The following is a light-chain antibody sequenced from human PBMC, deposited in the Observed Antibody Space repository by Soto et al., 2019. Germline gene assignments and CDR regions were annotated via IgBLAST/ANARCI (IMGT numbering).Light chain of an antibody. V-gene: IGLV5-45*02. CDR2: YKSDSDK. Sequence: QLVLTQPSSLSASPGASASLTCTLRSGINVGTYRIYWYQQKPGSPPQYLLRYKSDSDKQQGSGVPSRFSGSKDASANAGIFLSSGLQSEDEADYYCMIWHSSAVVFGGGTKLTVL. CDR3: MIWHSSAVV. CDR1: SGINVGTYR. J-gene: IGLJ2*01.